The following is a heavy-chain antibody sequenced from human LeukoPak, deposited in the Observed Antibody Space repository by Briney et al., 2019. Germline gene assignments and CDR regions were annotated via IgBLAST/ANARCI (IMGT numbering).Heavy chain of an antibody. CDR3: ARDQPRQPFDY. Sequence: SETLSLTCTVSGGSVSSYYWSWIRQPPGKGLEWIGYIYYSGSTNYNPSLKSRVTISVDTSKNQFSLKLTSVTAADTAVYYCARDQPRQPFDYWGQGTLVTVSS. J-gene: IGHJ4*02. CDR1: GGSVSSYY. V-gene: IGHV4-59*02. CDR2: IYYSGST. D-gene: IGHD2-2*01.